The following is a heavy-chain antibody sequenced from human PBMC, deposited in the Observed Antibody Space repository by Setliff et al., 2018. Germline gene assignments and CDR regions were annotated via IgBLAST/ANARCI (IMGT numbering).Heavy chain of an antibody. Sequence: TSETLSLTCTVSGASLTNINYYWGLIRQPPGKGLEWIGRIFYSGRTFYNPSLKSRVTISVDTSTNQFSLTLSSVTAADTAVYDCARLPNYVWGSPVDYWGQGTLVTVSS. CDR2: IFYSGRT. CDR3: ARLPNYVWGSPVDY. CDR1: GASLTNINYY. V-gene: IGHV4-39*01. D-gene: IGHD3-16*01. J-gene: IGHJ4*02.